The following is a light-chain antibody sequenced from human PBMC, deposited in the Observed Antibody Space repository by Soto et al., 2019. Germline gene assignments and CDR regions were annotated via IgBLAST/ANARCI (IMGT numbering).Light chain of an antibody. CDR1: SSDVGGYNY. V-gene: IGLV2-11*01. CDR3: CAYAGTYTV. J-gene: IGLJ2*01. Sequence: QSALTQPRSVSGSPGQSVTISCTGTSSDVGGYNYVSWYQQHPGKAPKLMIYDVSQRPSGVPDRFSGSKSGNTASLTISGLQSEDEADYYCCAYAGTYTVFGGGTKLNVL. CDR2: DVS.